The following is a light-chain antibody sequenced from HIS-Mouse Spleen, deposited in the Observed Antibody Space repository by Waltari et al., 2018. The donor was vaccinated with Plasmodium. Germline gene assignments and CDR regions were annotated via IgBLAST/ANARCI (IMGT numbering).Light chain of an antibody. V-gene: IGKV1-13*02. Sequence: ALQLTQSPSSLSASVGDRVTITCRASQGISSALAWYQQKPGKAPKLLIYDASSLESGVPSRFSGSGSGTDFTLTISSLQPEDFATYYCQQFNSYPPFGGGTKVEIK. CDR3: QQFNSYPP. CDR1: QGISSA. CDR2: DAS. J-gene: IGKJ4*01.